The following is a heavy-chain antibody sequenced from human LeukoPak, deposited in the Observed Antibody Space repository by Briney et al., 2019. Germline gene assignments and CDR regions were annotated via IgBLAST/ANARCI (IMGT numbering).Heavy chain of an antibody. Sequence: PGGSLRLSCAASGFTFSDYYMSWIRQAPGKGLEWISYISSSGSTIYYADSVKGRFTISRDNAKNSLYLQMNSLRGEDTAVYYCARLVAVAGTDYFDYWGQGTLVTVSS. CDR3: ARLVAVAGTDYFDY. V-gene: IGHV3-11*01. CDR1: GFTFSDYY. J-gene: IGHJ4*02. CDR2: ISSSGSTI. D-gene: IGHD6-19*01.